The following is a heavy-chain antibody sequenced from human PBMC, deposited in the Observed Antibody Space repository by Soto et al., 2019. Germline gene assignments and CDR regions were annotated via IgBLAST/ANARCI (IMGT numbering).Heavy chain of an antibody. Sequence: GASVKVSCKASGYTFTSYGISWVRQAPGQGLEWMGWISAYNGNTNYAQKLQGRVTMTTDTSTSTAYMELRSLRSDDTAVYYCARDDGVGVAVTRFFDYWGQGTLVTVSS. J-gene: IGHJ4*02. D-gene: IGHD4-17*01. CDR1: GYTFTSYG. CDR2: ISAYNGNT. V-gene: IGHV1-18*01. CDR3: ARDDGVGVAVTRFFDY.